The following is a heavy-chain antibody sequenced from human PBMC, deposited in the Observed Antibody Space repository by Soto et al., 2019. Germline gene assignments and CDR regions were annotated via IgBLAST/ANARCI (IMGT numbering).Heavy chain of an antibody. Sequence: GGSLRHSCAASEFAFSGYAMTWVRQAPGKGLEWVSTISGSGGGTYYADSVKGRFIISRDNSKNTLYLQMNSLRAEDTAVYYCAKQYYDILTGSDYWGQGTLVTVSS. D-gene: IGHD3-9*01. CDR1: EFAFSGYA. V-gene: IGHV3-23*01. CDR2: ISGSGGGT. CDR3: AKQYYDILTGSDY. J-gene: IGHJ4*02.